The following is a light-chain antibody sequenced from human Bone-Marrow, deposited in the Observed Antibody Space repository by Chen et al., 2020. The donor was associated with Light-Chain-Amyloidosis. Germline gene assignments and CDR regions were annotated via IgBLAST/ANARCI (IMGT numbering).Light chain of an antibody. V-gene: IGLV3-21*02. CDR3: QVWDRSSDRPV. J-gene: IGLJ3*02. CDR1: NIGSTS. Sequence: SYVLTQPSSVSVAPGQTATIACGGNNIGSTSVHWYQQTPGQAPLLVVYDDSDRPSGIPERLACSHSGNTGTLTNSRVGSGDGADYFWQVWDRSSDRPVFGGGTKLTVL. CDR2: DDS.